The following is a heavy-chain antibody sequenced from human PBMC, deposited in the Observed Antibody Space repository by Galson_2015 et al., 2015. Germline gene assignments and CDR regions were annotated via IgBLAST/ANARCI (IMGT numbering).Heavy chain of an antibody. CDR1: GYTFTSYY. CDR2: INPSGGST. CDR3: AREYRLPILEWLFSAFDI. D-gene: IGHD3-3*01. Sequence: SVKVSCKASGYTFTSYYMHWVRQAPGQGLEWMGIINPSGGSTSYAQKSQGRVTMTRDTSTSTVYMELSSLRSEDTAVYYCAREYRLPILEWLFSAFDISGPGTMVTVSS. V-gene: IGHV1-46*01. J-gene: IGHJ3*02.